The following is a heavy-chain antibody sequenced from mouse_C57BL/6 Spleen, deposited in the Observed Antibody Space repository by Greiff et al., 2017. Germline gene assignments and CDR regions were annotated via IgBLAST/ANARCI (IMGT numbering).Heavy chain of an antibody. Sequence: EVQVQQSGPELVKPGASVKISCKASGYTFTDYYMNWVKQSHGKSLEWIGDINPNNGGTSYNQKFKGKATLSVDKSSSTAYMELRSLTSEDSAVYYCARRQLRLRGFDYWGQGTTLTVSS. V-gene: IGHV1-26*01. J-gene: IGHJ2*01. CDR1: GYTFTDYY. CDR2: INPNNGGT. D-gene: IGHD3-2*02. CDR3: ARRQLRLRGFDY.